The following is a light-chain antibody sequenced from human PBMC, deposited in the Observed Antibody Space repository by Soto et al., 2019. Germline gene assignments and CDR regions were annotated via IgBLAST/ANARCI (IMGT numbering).Light chain of an antibody. CDR2: AAS. CDR1: QNINAY. Sequence: DIQLTQSPSSLSASIGDRVTITCRSSQNINAYLNWYQQKAGKAPELLIYAASNLQSGVPPRLSGSGSGTEFALIISSLQPEDSATYYCQQSYIIPRTFGQGTKVDIK. J-gene: IGKJ1*01. CDR3: QQSYIIPRT. V-gene: IGKV1-39*01.